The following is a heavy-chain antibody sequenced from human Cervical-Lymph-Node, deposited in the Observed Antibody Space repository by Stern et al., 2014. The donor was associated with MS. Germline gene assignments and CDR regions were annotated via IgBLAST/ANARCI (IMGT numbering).Heavy chain of an antibody. V-gene: IGHV5-51*03. Sequence: EVQLVESGAEVKKPGESLKISCTGSGYSFTSYWIAWGRHMPGKGLEWMGIVDPGDSDTRYSPSFQGQVSISADKSPSTAYLQWSSLKASDTAMYYCARTRYSSSWYTFDPWGQGTLVTVSS. CDR3: ARTRYSSSWYTFDP. CDR1: GYSFTSYW. J-gene: IGHJ5*02. D-gene: IGHD6-13*01. CDR2: VDPGDSDT.